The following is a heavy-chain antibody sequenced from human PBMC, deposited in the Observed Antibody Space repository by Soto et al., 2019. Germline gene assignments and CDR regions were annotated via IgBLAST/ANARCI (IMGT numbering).Heavy chain of an antibody. V-gene: IGHV5-51*01. D-gene: IGHD2-2*01. CDR2: IYPGDSDT. J-gene: IGHJ3*02. Sequence: PGESLKISCKGSGYSFTSYWIGWVRQMPGKGLEWMGIIYPGDSDTRYSPSFQGQVTISADKSISTAYLQWSSLKASDTAMYYCARIRSDIVVVPAAIDVFDIRGQRTTVTVSS. CDR1: GYSFTSYW. CDR3: ARIRSDIVVVPAAIDVFDI.